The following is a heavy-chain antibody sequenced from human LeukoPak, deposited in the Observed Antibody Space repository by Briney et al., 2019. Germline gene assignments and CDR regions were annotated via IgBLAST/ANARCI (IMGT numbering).Heavy chain of an antibody. CDR2: INPNSGGT. CDR3: ARSSLPLWFEEFDAFDI. Sequence: GASVKVSCKASGYTFTGYYMHWVRQAPGQGLEWMGWINPNSGGTNYAQKFQGRVTMTRDTSISTAYMELSRLRSDDTAVYYCARSSLPLWFEEFDAFDIWGQGTMVTVSS. CDR1: GYTFTGYY. J-gene: IGHJ3*02. D-gene: IGHD3-10*01. V-gene: IGHV1-2*02.